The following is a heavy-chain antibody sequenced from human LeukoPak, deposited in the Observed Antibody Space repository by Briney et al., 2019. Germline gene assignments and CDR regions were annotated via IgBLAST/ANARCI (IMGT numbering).Heavy chain of an antibody. CDR3: PRSPDSSGYYPYYFDY. CDR1: GGTFSSYA. Sequence: SVKVSCKASGGTFSSYAISWVRQAPGQGLEWMGGIIPIFGTANYAQKFQGRVTITADESTSTAYMELSSLRSEDTAVYYCPRSPDSSGYYPYYFDYWGQGTLVTVSA. J-gene: IGHJ4*02. CDR2: IIPIFGTA. V-gene: IGHV1-69*13. D-gene: IGHD3-22*01.